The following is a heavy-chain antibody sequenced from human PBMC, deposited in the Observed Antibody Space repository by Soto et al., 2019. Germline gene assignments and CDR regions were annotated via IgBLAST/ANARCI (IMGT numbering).Heavy chain of an antibody. CDR3: ARSVFP. J-gene: IGHJ5*02. Sequence: QVQLQESGPGLVKPSQTLSLTCTVSGGSISTGGYYWNWIRQHPGKGLEWIGYFYYSGSTYYNPSPQSRVNISVNPVKNPFFLKLSSGTAADTGVYYCARSVFPWGQGTLVTVSS. CDR2: FYYSGST. CDR1: GGSISTGGYY. V-gene: IGHV4-31*03.